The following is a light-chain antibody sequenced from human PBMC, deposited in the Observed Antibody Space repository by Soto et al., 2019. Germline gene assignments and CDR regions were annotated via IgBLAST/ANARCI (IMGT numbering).Light chain of an antibody. Sequence: QSVLTQPASVSGSPGQSITISCTGTSSDVGGYNYVSWYQQHPGKXXXXXIYXVSNRXSXXXXXXSGSXSGNTXSLTISGXXXXXXADYXCSSYTSSSVVFGGGTKLTVL. CDR2: XVS. J-gene: IGLJ2*01. CDR3: SSYTSSSVV. CDR1: SSDVGGYNY. V-gene: IGLV2-14*01.